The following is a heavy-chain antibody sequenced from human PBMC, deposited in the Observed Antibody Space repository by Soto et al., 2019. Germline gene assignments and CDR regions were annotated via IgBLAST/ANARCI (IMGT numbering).Heavy chain of an antibody. CDR2: ISGSGGST. V-gene: IGHV3-23*01. CDR3: AKGPLDTLDWGYLIH. J-gene: IGHJ4*02. CDR1: GFTFSSYA. Sequence: GGSLRLSCAASGFTFSSYAMSWVRQAPGKGLEWVPAISGSGGSTYYADSVKGRFTISRDNSKNTLYLQMNSLRAEDTAVYYCAKGPLDTLDWGYLIHWGQGTLVTVSS. D-gene: IGHD7-27*01.